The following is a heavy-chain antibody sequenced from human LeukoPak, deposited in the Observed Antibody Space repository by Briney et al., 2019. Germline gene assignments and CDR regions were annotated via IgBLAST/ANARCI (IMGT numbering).Heavy chain of an antibody. V-gene: IGHV3-15*07. CDR1: GFNFINTW. J-gene: IGHJ3*01. CDR2: IKSEVDGGTT. CDR3: ARDWYHAFDF. Sequence: GGSLRLSCAASGFNFINTWMNWVRQAPGKGLEWVARIKSEVDGGTTDYAAPVKGRFIISKDDSKNMVYLQMDSLKTEDTAVYFCARDWYHAFDFWGQGTIVTVSS. D-gene: IGHD3-9*01.